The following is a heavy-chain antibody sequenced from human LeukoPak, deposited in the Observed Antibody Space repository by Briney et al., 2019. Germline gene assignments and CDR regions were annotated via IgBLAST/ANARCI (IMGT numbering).Heavy chain of an antibody. CDR3: ARCYYYASYYFDY. V-gene: IGHV4-4*02. CDR1: GGSISGSNW. D-gene: IGHD3-10*01. J-gene: IGHJ4*02. CDR2: IYHGGST. Sequence: PSETLSLTCAVSGGSISGSNWWSWVRQPPGKGLEWIGEIYHGGSTNYNPSLKSRVTILVDNSRNHFSLRLNSRKAADTAEHDCARCYYYASYYFDYWGQGTLVTVSS.